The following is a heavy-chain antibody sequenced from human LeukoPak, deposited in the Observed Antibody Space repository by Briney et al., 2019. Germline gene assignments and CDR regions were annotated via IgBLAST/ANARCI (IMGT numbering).Heavy chain of an antibody. CDR3: ARRLYGSGSSNAFDI. J-gene: IGHJ3*02. CDR2: IDWGDDK. D-gene: IGHD3-10*01. Sequence: SGPALVKPTQTLTLTCTFSGFSLSTDEMSVSWVRQPPGKALEWLARIDWGDDKYYSASLKTRLTISKDTSKNQVVLTMTNMDPVDTATYYCARRLYGSGSSNAFDIWGQGTMVTVSS. CDR1: GFSLSTDEMS. V-gene: IGHV2-70*11.